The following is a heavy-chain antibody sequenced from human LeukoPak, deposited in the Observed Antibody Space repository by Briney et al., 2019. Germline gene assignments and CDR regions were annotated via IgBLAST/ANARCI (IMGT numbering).Heavy chain of an antibody. CDR3: ARDGGGSWDDIIDY. CDR1: GFTFSSYW. D-gene: IGHD2-15*01. Sequence: QSGGSLRLSCAASGFTFSSYWMGWVRQAPGKGLEWVANIKQDGSEKYYVDSVKGRFTISRDNAKNSLYLQMNSLRAEDTAVYYCARDGGGSWDDIIDYWGQGTLVTVSS. J-gene: IGHJ4*02. CDR2: IKQDGSEK. V-gene: IGHV3-7*03.